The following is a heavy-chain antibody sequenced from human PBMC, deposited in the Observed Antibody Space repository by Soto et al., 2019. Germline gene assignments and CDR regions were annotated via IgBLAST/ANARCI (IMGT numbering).Heavy chain of an antibody. CDR1: GFSLTTPGLC. D-gene: IGHD1-1*01. V-gene: IGHV2-70*01. CDR2: IDWVDDK. CDR3: ARKTIGNIDAFDV. Sequence: GSGPTLVNPTQTLTLTCSFSGFSLTTPGLCVSWIRQPPGEALEWLALIDWVDDKYYSPSLKTRLSISKDTSKNQVVLTMTNLDPVDTATYYCARKTIGNIDAFDVWGPGTMVTVS. J-gene: IGHJ3*01.